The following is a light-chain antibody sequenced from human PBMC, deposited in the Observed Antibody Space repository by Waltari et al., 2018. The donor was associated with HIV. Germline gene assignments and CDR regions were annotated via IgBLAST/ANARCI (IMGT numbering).Light chain of an antibody. Sequence: QSALTQPRSVSGSPGQSVTLYCTGTSSDVGGYNYVSWYQQHPGKAPKLMIYDVSKRPSGVPDRFSGSKSGNTASLTISGLQAEDEADYYCCSYAGSYTFGVFGGGTKLTVL. CDR3: CSYAGSYTFGV. CDR1: SSDVGGYNY. V-gene: IGLV2-11*01. CDR2: DVS. J-gene: IGLJ3*02.